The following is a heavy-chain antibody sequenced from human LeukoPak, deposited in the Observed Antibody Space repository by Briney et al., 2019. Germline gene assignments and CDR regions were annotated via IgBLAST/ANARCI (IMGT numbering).Heavy chain of an antibody. CDR1: GFTFSSYA. CDR3: ATGGFDY. D-gene: IGHD4-23*01. V-gene: IGHV3-30-3*01. J-gene: IGHJ4*02. CDR2: ISYDGSNK. Sequence: PGRSLRLSCAASGFTFSSYAMHWVRQAPGKGLEWVAVISYDGSNKYYADSVKGRFTISSDNSKNTLYLQMNSLRAEDTAVYYCATGGFDYWGQGTLVTVSS.